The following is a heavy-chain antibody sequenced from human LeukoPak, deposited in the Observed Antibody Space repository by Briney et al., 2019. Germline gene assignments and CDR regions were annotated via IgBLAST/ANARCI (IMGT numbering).Heavy chain of an antibody. Sequence: SETLSLTCAVYGGSFSGYYWGWIRQPPGKGLEWIGSIYHSGSTYYNPSLKSRVTISVDTSKNQFSLKLSSVTAADTAVYYCARANYYGTGSYGFDPWGQGTLVTVSS. J-gene: IGHJ5*02. CDR2: IYHSGST. D-gene: IGHD3-10*01. V-gene: IGHV4-38-2*01. CDR3: ARANYYGTGSYGFDP. CDR1: GGSFSGYY.